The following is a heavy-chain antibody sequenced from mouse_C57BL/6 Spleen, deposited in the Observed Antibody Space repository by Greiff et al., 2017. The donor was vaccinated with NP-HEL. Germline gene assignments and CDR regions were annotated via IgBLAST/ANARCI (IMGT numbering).Heavy chain of an antibody. CDR3: ARDRDSSGGFAY. Sequence: EVQLQQSGPELVKPGASVKMSCKASGYTFTDYNMHWVKQSHGKSLEWIGYINPNNGGTSYNQKFKGKATLTVNKSSSTAYMELRSLTSEDSAVYYCARDRDSSGGFAYWGQGTLVTVSA. D-gene: IGHD3-2*02. CDR1: GYTFTDYN. J-gene: IGHJ3*01. CDR2: INPNNGGT. V-gene: IGHV1-22*01.